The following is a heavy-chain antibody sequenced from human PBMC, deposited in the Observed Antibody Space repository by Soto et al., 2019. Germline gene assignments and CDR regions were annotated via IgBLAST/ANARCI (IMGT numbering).Heavy chain of an antibody. J-gene: IGHJ5*02. CDR3: ARSFFP. CDR2: VYYNGSV. V-gene: IGHV4-59*01. CDR1: GGSLSTYL. Sequence: QVQLEESGPGLVKPSETLSLTCVVSGGSLSTYLWSWIRQPPGKGLEWIGAVYYNGSVSYNPSLKSRVTISADTSKNHLSLTLRSTTAADTAVYYCARSFFPWGRGTLVTVSS.